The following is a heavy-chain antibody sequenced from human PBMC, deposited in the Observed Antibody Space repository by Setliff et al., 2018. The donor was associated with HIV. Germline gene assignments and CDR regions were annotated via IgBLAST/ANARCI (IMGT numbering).Heavy chain of an antibody. J-gene: IGHJ4*02. CDR2: INPNSGGT. D-gene: IGHD1-1*01. CDR3: ARVRGGLNEYLDS. CDR1: GYTFTGYY. Sequence: ASVKVSCKASGYTFTGYYMHWVRQAPGQGLEWMGWINPNSGGTNYAQDFQDRVTMTSDTSTETAYMELRSLTFADTAVYFCARVRGGLNEYLDSWGQGTLVTVSS. V-gene: IGHV1-2*02.